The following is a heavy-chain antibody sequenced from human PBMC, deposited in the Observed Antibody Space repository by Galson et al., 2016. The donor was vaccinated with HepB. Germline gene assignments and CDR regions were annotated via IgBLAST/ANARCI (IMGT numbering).Heavy chain of an antibody. CDR2: IYYIGTT. CDR1: GGSISSSPHY. Sequence: SETLSLTCSVSGGSISSSPHYWGWLRQTPGKGLEWIASIYYIGTTYYNPSLESRVTISVDTSKDQFSLELNSVTAADTAVYYCARLMGFDSSGLWGQGTLVIVS. CDR3: ARLMGFDSSGL. J-gene: IGHJ4*02. D-gene: IGHD3-22*01. V-gene: IGHV4-39*01.